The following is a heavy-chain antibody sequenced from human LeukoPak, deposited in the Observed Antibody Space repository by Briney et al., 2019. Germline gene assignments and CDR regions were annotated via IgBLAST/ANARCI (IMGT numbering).Heavy chain of an antibody. J-gene: IGHJ3*02. CDR3: ANHYDTAGDDAFDI. CDR2: IRYDGSNM. Sequence: GGSLRLSCAASGFTFSSYGMHWVRQAPGKGLEWVALIRYDGSNMYYADSVKGRFTISRDNSKNTLYLQMNSLRAEDTAVYYCANHYDTAGDDAFDIWGQGTMVTVSS. CDR1: GFTFSSYG. V-gene: IGHV3-30*02. D-gene: IGHD3-22*01.